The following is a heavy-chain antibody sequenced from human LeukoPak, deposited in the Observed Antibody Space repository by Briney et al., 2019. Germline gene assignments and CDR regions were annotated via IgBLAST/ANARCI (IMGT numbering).Heavy chain of an antibody. CDR2: IYYSGST. D-gene: IGHD5-24*01. CDR1: GGPISSSSYY. CDR3: AGEEDGYNPDAFDI. Sequence: SETLSLTCTVSGGPISSSSYYWGWIRQPPGKGLEWIGSIYYSGSTYYNPSLKSRVTISVDTSKNQFSLKLSSVTAADTAVYYCAGEEDGYNPDAFDIWGQGTMVTVSS. J-gene: IGHJ3*02. V-gene: IGHV4-39*02.